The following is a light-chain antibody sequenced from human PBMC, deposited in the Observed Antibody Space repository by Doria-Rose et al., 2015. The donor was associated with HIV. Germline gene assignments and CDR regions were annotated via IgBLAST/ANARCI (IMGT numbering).Light chain of an antibody. CDR2: GNI. CDR1: SSNIGAGYD. CDR3: QSYDSSLSGYV. J-gene: IGLJ1*01. Sequence: QTVVTQEPSVSEAPGQRATISCTGSSSNIGAGYDVHWYQQLPGTAHKLLIYGNINLPSGVTDRISGSKSGTSASLAITGLQAEGEADYYCQSYDSSLSGYVFGTGTKVTVL. V-gene: IGLV1-40*01.